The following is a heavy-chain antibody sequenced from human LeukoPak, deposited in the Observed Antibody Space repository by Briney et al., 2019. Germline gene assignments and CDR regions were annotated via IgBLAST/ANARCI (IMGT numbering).Heavy chain of an antibody. CDR2: INPNSGGT. Sequence: GASVKVSCTASGYTVTGYYMKWVRQAPGQGLEWMGWINPNSGGTNYAQKFQGRVTMTRDTSISTAYMELSRLRSDDTAVYYCARDSKLLGTDYWGQGTLVTVSS. J-gene: IGHJ4*02. CDR3: ARDSKLLGTDY. CDR1: GYTVTGYY. V-gene: IGHV1-2*02. D-gene: IGHD2-15*01.